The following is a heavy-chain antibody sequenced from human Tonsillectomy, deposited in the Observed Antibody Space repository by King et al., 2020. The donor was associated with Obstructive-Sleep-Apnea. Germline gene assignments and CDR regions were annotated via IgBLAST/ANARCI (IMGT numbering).Heavy chain of an antibody. J-gene: IGHJ3*02. CDR3: TTNGPVYSSGYIDAFDI. V-gene: IGHV3-15*01. CDR2: IKSKTDGGTT. CDR1: GFTFSNAW. Sequence: QLVQSGGGLVKPGGSLRLSCAASGFTFSNAWMSWVRQAPGKGLEWVGRIKSKTDGGTTDYAAPVKGRFTISRDDSKNTLYLQMNSLKTEDTAVYYCTTNGPVYSSGYIDAFDIWGQGTMVTVSS. D-gene: IGHD3-22*01.